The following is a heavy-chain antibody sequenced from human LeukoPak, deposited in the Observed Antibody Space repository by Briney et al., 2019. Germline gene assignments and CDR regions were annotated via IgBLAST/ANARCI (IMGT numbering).Heavy chain of an antibody. CDR2: ISGSGGST. Sequence: GGSLRLSCAASGFTFSSYAMSWVRQAPGKGLEWVSAISGSGGSTYYADSVKGRFTISRDNSKNTLYLQMNSLRAEDTAVYYCAKTPRLSIAAAGTTGYYYYYMDVWGKGTTVTVSS. V-gene: IGHV3-23*01. CDR1: GFTFSSYA. D-gene: IGHD6-13*01. CDR3: AKTPRLSIAAAGTTGYYYYYMDV. J-gene: IGHJ6*03.